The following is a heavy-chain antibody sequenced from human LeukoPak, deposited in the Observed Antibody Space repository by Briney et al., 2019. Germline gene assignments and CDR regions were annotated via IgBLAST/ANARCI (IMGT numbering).Heavy chain of an antibody. CDR2: ISYDGSNK. CDR1: GFTFSNYM. CDR3: ARDRVGATDYFDY. Sequence: PGGSLRLSCAASGFTFSNYMMHWVRQAPGKGLEWVAVISYDGSNKYYADSVKGRFTISRDNSKNTLYLQMNSLRAEDTAVYYCARDRVGATDYFDYWGQGTLVTVSS. J-gene: IGHJ4*02. V-gene: IGHV3-30-3*01. D-gene: IGHD1-26*01.